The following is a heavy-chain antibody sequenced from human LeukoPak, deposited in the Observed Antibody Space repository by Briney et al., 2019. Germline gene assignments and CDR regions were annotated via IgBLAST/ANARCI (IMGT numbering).Heavy chain of an antibody. CDR3: ARARDSSGFPFDY. CDR2: FYYSGST. Sequence: PSETLSLTCTVSGVSISDYYWNWIRQPPGKGLEWIGHFYYSGSTNYNPSLKSRVTISVDTSKNQFSLRLNSVTAADTAIYYCARARDSSGFPFDYWGQGTLVTVSS. D-gene: IGHD3-22*01. J-gene: IGHJ4*02. CDR1: GVSISDYY. V-gene: IGHV4-59*01.